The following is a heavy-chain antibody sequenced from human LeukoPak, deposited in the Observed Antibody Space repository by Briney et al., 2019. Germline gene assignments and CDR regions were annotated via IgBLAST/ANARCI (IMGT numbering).Heavy chain of an antibody. V-gene: IGHV4-39*01. J-gene: IGHJ4*02. D-gene: IGHD3-16*01. CDR2: IYYSGST. CDR1: GGSISSSSYY. Sequence: PSETLSLTCTVSGGSISSSSYYWGWIRQPPGKGLEWIGSIYYSGSTYYNPSLKSRVTISVDTSKNQFSLKLSSVTAADTAVYYCATNPRRASPAGEHYFDYWGQGTLVTVSS. CDR3: ATNPRRASPAGEHYFDY.